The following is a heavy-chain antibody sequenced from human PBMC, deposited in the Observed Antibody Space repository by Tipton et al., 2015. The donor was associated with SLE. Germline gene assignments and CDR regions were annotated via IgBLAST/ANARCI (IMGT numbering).Heavy chain of an antibody. CDR1: GFTFSSYA. CDR2: ISGSGGST. CDR3: ARAQGVTTGYFDY. D-gene: IGHD4-11*01. J-gene: IGHJ4*02. Sequence: SLRLSCAASGFTFSSYAMSWVRQAPGKGLEWVSAISGSGGSTYYADSVKGRFTISRDNSKNTLYLQMNSLRAEDTAVYYCARAQGVTTGYFDYWGQGTLVTVSS. V-gene: IGHV3-23*01.